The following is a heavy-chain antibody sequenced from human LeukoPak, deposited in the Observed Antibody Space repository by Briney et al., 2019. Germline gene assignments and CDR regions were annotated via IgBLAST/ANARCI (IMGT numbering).Heavy chain of an antibody. V-gene: IGHV3-21*01. D-gene: IGHD3-9*01. CDR3: ARAPPSCSSTSCYTMGYDILTGYYTDY. J-gene: IGHJ4*02. CDR1: GFTFSSYS. CDR2: ISSSSSYI. Sequence: GGSLRLSCAASGFTFSSYSMNWVRQAPGKGLEWVSSISSSSSYIYYADSVKGRFTISRDNAKNSLYLQMNSLRAEDTAVYYCARAPPSCSSTSCYTMGYDILTGYYTDYWGQGTLVTVSS.